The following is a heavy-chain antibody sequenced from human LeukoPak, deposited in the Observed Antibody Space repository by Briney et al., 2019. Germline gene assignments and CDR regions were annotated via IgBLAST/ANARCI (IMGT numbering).Heavy chain of an antibody. CDR2: IYPSGNI. V-gene: IGHV3-53*01. D-gene: IGHD5-24*01. CDR1: GFTFSNSY. J-gene: IGHJ4*02. Sequence: GGSLRLSCAASGFTFSNSYLSWVRQAPGKGLEWVSLIYPSGNIYYTDSVKGRFTISRDDSKNTVYLQMNTLRAEDTALYYCARTFVSGDGYKVGYFDYWGQGTPVTVSS. CDR3: ARTFVSGDGYKVGYFDY.